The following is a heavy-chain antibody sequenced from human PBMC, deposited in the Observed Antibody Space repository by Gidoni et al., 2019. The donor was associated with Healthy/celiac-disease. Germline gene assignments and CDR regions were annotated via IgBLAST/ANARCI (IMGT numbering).Heavy chain of an antibody. CDR3: ARGEGTAMVSSIDY. D-gene: IGHD5-18*01. CDR1: GLPFRSYA. V-gene: IGHV3-64*01. J-gene: IGHJ4*02. Sequence: EVQLVESGGGLVQPGGSLSLSCAASGLPFRSYAMHWVRQAPGKGQEYVSAISSNGGSTYYANSVKGRFTISRDNSKNTLYLQMGSLRAEDMAVYYCARGEGTAMVSSIDYWGQGTLVTVSS. CDR2: ISSNGGST.